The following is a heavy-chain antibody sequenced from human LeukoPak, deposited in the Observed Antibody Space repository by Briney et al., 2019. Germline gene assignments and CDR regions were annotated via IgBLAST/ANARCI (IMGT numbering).Heavy chain of an antibody. CDR1: GFTFSDHY. V-gene: IGHV3-72*01. J-gene: IGHJ4*02. D-gene: IGHD2-2*01. CDR3: ARGEVGYCSRTTCYGFDH. Sequence: GGSLRLSCAASGFTFSDHYMDWVRQAPGKGLEWVGRSRNKANSHTTEYAASVKGRFTISRDDSKNSLYLQMNSLKTEDTAVYYCARGEVGYCSRTTCYGFDHWGQGSLVTVSS. CDR2: SRNKANSHTT.